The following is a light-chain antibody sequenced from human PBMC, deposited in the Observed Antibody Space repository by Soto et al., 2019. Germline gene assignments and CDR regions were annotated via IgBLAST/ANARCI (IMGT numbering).Light chain of an antibody. J-gene: IGLJ1*01. CDR3: SSYTSRSTHYV. V-gene: IGLV2-14*01. CDR2: EVS. Sequence: QSVLAQPASVSGSPGQSITISCTGTSSDVGGYKYVSWYQQHPGKAPKLMIYEVSNRPSGVSNRFSGSKSGNTASLTISGLQAEDEADYYCSSYTSRSTHYVFGTRTKLTV. CDR1: SSDVGGYKY.